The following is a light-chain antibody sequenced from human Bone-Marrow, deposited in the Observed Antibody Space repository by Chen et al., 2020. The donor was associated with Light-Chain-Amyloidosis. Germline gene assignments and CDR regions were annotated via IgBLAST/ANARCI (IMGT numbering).Light chain of an antibody. Sequence: QSALTQPASVSGSPGQSITISCTGTSGDVGTYNYVSWYQQTPGKAPKVMIYAVRNRPSGVSHRFSGSKSGNTASLTISGLQAEDEADYYCSSFTSSSSYVFGPGTKVTVL. V-gene: IGLV2-14*03. CDR3: SSFTSSSSYV. J-gene: IGLJ1*01. CDR1: SGDVGTYNY. CDR2: AVR.